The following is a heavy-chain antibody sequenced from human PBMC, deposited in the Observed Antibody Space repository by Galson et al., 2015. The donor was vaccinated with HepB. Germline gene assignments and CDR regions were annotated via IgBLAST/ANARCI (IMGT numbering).Heavy chain of an antibody. Sequence: SLRLSCAASRFMFSNYWMSWVRQAPGKGLEWVANIKQNGGEEYCVDSVKGRFTISRDNAKNLLYLHMNSLRAEDTAVYYCARYRGVNDFFDIWGQGTMFTVSS. D-gene: IGHD3-10*01. J-gene: IGHJ3*02. CDR3: ARYRGVNDFFDI. CDR1: RFMFSNYW. CDR2: IKQNGGEE. V-gene: IGHV3-7*01.